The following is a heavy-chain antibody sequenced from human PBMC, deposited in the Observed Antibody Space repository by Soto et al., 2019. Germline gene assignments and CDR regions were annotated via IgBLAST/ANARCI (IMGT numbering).Heavy chain of an antibody. D-gene: IGHD7-27*01. Sequence: SETLSLTCTVSGGSVSSSTYYWGWIRQPPGKGLVWIGTIYYSGITYYNPSLQSRVTISVDTSKNQFSLRLSFVTAADAALYFCARQDVRAWGRFDPWGQGTLVTVSS. CDR3: ARQDVRAWGRFDP. J-gene: IGHJ5*02. CDR1: GGSVSSSTYY. CDR2: IYYSGIT. V-gene: IGHV4-39*01.